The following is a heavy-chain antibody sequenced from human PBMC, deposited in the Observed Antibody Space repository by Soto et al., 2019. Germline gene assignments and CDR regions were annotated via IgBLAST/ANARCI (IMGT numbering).Heavy chain of an antibody. Sequence: SETLSLTCCVFGGSISNSNWWTWVRQPPGKGLEWIGEIYHTGSTNYNSSLMSRVTISLDKPNNQFSLKLSSVTAADTAVYYCAHRPIVGAAIWGQGTLVTVSS. CDR3: AHRPIVGAAI. CDR1: GGSISNSNW. D-gene: IGHD1-26*01. J-gene: IGHJ4*02. V-gene: IGHV4-4*02. CDR2: IYHTGST.